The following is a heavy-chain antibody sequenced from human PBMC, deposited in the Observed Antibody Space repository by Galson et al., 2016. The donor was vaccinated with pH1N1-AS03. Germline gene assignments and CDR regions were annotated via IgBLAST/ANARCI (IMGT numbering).Heavy chain of an antibody. CDR2: ISSSSSPI. J-gene: IGHJ4*02. CDR1: GFTFSDYD. Sequence: SLRLSCAASGFTFSDYDMSWIRQAPGKGLERVSSISSSSSPIYYADSVKGRFNTARDNAKNSVYLQINSLRAEDTAVYYCVTGNQNYFDYWGQGTLVTVSS. D-gene: IGHD2-8*02. V-gene: IGHV3-11*04. CDR3: VTGNQNYFDY.